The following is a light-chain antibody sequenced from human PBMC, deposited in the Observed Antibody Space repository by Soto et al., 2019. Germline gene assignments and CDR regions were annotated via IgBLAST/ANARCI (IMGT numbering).Light chain of an antibody. CDR1: QSISSW. CDR3: QQYNSYSPWT. CDR2: DAS. Sequence: DIQMTQSPSTLSASVGDRVTITCRASQSISSWLAWYQQKPGKATKLLIYDASSLESGVPSRFSGSGSGTEFTITISSLQPDDFATYYCQQYNSYSPWTFGQGTRWIS. J-gene: IGKJ1*01. V-gene: IGKV1-5*01.